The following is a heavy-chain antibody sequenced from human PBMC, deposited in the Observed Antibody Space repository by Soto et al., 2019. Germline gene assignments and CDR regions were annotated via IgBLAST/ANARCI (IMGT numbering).Heavy chain of an antibody. V-gene: IGHV3-23*01. CDR2: ISAKDVGT. CDR3: ANAKNDYNWDNRPPFDY. Sequence: PGGSLRLSCEASGFTLRNYAMTWVRQAPGKGLEWVSLISAKDVGTYSAESVKTRFTISTDQSRNAVYLQMDSLRADDTAIYYCANAKNDYNWDNRPPFDYWGQGTLVTVSS. D-gene: IGHD1-20*01. J-gene: IGHJ4*02. CDR1: GFTLRNYA.